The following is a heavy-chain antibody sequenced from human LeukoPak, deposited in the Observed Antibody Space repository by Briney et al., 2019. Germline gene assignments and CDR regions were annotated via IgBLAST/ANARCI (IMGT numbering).Heavy chain of an antibody. CDR1: GYTFTSYY. V-gene: IGHV1-69*13. D-gene: IGHD6-19*01. J-gene: IGHJ4*02. Sequence: GASVKVSCKASGYTFTSYYMHWVRQAPGQGLEWMGGIIPIFGTANYAQKFQGRVTITADESTSTAYMELSSLRSEDTAVYYCARAPYSSGWYLGFVGWYFDYWGQGTLVTVSS. CDR3: ARAPYSSGWYLGFVGWYFDY. CDR2: IIPIFGTA.